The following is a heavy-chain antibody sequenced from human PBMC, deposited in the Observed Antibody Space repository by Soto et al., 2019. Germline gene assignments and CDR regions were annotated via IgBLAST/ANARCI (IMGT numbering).Heavy chain of an antibody. D-gene: IGHD5-12*01. V-gene: IGHV1-46*01. CDR2: INPSGGST. Sequence: ASVKVSCKASGYTFTSYYMHWVRQAPGQGLEWMRIINPSGGSTSYAQKFQGGVTMTRDTSTSTVYMELSSLRSEDTAVYYCARSSRPQEMATILHFDYWGQGTLVTVSS. J-gene: IGHJ4*02. CDR1: GYTFTSYY. CDR3: ARSSRPQEMATILHFDY.